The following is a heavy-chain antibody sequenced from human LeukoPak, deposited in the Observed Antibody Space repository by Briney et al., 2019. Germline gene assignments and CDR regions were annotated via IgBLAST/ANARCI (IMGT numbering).Heavy chain of an antibody. J-gene: IGHJ4*02. V-gene: IGHV1-8*02. Sequence: ASVKVSCKASGYTFTSYDINWVRQATGQGLEWMGWMNPNSGNTGYAQKFQGRVTMTRDTSISTAYMELSRLRSDDTAVYYCARDQYDFWSGYEHGDFDYWGQGTLVTVSS. CDR3: ARDQYDFWSGYEHGDFDY. D-gene: IGHD3-3*01. CDR2: MNPNSGNT. CDR1: GYTFTSYD.